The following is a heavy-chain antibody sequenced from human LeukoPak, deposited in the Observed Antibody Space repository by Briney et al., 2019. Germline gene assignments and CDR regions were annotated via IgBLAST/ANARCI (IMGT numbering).Heavy chain of an antibody. CDR3: TTHIYDFWSGYYGYCFDY. CDR2: IKSKTDGGTT. J-gene: IGHJ4*02. V-gene: IGHV3-15*01. Sequence: GGSLRLSCAASGYTSSNAWMSWVRQAPGKGLEWVGRIKSKTDGGTTDYAAPVKGRFTISRDDSKNTLYLQMNSLKTEDTAVYYCTTHIYDFWSGYYGYCFDYWGQGTLVTVSS. D-gene: IGHD3-3*01. CDR1: GYTSSNAW.